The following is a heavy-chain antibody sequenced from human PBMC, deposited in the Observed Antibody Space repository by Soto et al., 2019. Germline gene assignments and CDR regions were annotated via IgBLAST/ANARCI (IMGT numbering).Heavy chain of an antibody. CDR1: GYNFATSW. J-gene: IGHJ4*01. D-gene: IGHD3-16*01. V-gene: IGHV5-51*01. CDR2: IYPGDSEA. Sequence: GESLKISCQGAGYNFATSWIAWVRQMPGKGLEWMGIIYPGDSEARYSPSFQGHVTFSADKSISTAYLQWDRLKASDTAMYFLAKHVDNWGAPDYLESWGHGTLVTVSS. CDR3: AKHVDNWGAPDYLES.